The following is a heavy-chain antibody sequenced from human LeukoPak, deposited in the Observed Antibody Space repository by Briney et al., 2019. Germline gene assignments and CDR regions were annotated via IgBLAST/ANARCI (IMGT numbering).Heavy chain of an antibody. CDR3: AKGSGGSCYSSGDV. CDR1: GFTFNRNA. D-gene: IGHD2-15*01. Sequence: GGSLRLSCAASGFTFNRNAISWVRQAPGKGLEWVAAISSDGSSKYYAGSVRGRSTISRDKSNNTVSLQMSSLRPEDTAVYYCAKGSGGSCYSSGDVWGQGTTVTVSS. J-gene: IGHJ6*02. V-gene: IGHV3-30*18. CDR2: ISSDGSSK.